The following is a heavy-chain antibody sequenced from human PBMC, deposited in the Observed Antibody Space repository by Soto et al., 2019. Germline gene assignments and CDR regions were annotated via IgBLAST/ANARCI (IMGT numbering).Heavy chain of an antibody. CDR1: GFTFSSYA. V-gene: IGHV3-15*01. CDR3: NTGGGIVF. J-gene: IGHJ4*01. CDR2: IKSKTDGGTT. D-gene: IGHD3-16*01. Sequence: GSLRLSCAASGFTFSSYAMSWVRQAPGKGLEWVGRIKSKTDGGTTDYAAPVKGRFSISRDDSKNMMYLQMNSLKIEDTAVYYCNTGGGIVFWGQGTLVTVSS.